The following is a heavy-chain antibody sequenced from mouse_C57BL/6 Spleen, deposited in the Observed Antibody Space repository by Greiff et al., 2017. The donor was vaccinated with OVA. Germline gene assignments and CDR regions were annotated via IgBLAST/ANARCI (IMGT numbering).Heavy chain of an antibody. CDR1: GYAFSSYW. CDR3: ARPMVTKDYYAMDY. V-gene: IGHV1-80*01. Sequence: VQLQQSGAELVKPGASVKISCKASGYAFSSYWMNWVKQRPGKGLEWIGQIYPGDGDTNYNGKFKGKATLTADKSSSTAYMQLSSLTSEDSAVYFCARPMVTKDYYAMDYWGQGTSVTVSS. D-gene: IGHD2-2*01. CDR2: IYPGDGDT. J-gene: IGHJ4*01.